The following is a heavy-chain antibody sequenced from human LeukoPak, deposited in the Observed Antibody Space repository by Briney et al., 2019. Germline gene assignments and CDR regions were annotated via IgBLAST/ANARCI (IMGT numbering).Heavy chain of an antibody. CDR2: INPSGGST. D-gene: IGHD3-10*01. Sequence: ASVKVSCKASGYTFTSYYMHWVRQAPGQGLEWMGIINPSGGSTSYAQKFQGRVTMTRDTSTSTVYMELSSLRSEDTAVSYCARGTMAPVTSYYYYGMDVWGQGTTVTVSS. V-gene: IGHV1-46*01. CDR1: GYTFTSYY. J-gene: IGHJ6*02. CDR3: ARGTMAPVTSYYYYGMDV.